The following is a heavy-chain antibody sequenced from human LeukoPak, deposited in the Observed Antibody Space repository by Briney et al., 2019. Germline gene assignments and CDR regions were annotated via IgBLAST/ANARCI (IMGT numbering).Heavy chain of an antibody. V-gene: IGHV3-33*01. CDR1: GFTFSSYG. J-gene: IGHJ6*02. CDR3: AREGAVAGTSTYYYYAMDV. CDR2: IWYDGSNK. Sequence: GRSLRLSWAASGFTFSSYGMHWVRQAPGKGLEWVAVIWYDGSNKYYADSVKGRFTISRDNSKNTLYLQMNSLRAEDTAVYYCAREGAVAGTSTYYYYAMDVWGQGTTVTVSS. D-gene: IGHD6-19*01.